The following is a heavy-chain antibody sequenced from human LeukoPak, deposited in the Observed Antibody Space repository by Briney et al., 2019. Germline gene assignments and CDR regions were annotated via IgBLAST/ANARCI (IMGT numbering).Heavy chain of an antibody. Sequence: SETLSLTCTVSGGSISSSSYYWGWIRQPPGKGLEWIGSIYYSGSTYYNPSLKSRVTISVDTSKNQFSLKLSSVTAADTAVYYCARDLTYYDILTGYHNWFDPWGQGTLVTVSS. V-gene: IGHV4-39*07. D-gene: IGHD3-9*01. CDR3: ARDLTYYDILTGYHNWFDP. CDR1: GGSISSSSYY. J-gene: IGHJ5*02. CDR2: IYYSGST.